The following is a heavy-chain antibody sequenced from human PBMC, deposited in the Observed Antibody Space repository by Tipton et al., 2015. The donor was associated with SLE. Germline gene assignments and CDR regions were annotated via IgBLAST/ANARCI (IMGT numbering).Heavy chain of an antibody. J-gene: IGHJ4*02. V-gene: IGHV3-21*01. CDR3: ARYGDSNYFDS. CDR2: ISVRGTYI. CDR1: GFTLSSYT. Sequence: SGFTLSSYTMIWVRQAPGKGLEWVSSISVRGTYIFYANSLRGRITVSRDDAKNSLFLQVDNLSAEDSAMYYCARYGDSNYFDSWGQGTLVTVSS. D-gene: IGHD4-17*01.